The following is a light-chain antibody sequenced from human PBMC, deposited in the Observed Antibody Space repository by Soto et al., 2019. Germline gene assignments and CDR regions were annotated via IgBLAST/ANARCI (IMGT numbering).Light chain of an antibody. V-gene: IGKV3-20*01. J-gene: IGKJ5*01. CDR3: QQYGRSPIT. CDR1: QSVPTTY. Sequence: IVLTQAPCTLCLCRVEIAALAGSASQSVPTTYLAWYQQTPGQAPRLLIYAASSRAIGIPDRFSGSGSGTDFALTIARLEPEDFAVYYCQQYGRSPITFGQGTRLEIK. CDR2: AAS.